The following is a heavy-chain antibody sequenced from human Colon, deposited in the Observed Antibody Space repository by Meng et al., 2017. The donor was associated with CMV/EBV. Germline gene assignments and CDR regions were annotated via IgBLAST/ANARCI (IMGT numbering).Heavy chain of an antibody. CDR3: AHKSLPAAFFDY. CDR1: VFSLNTYEVG. Sequence: QITLRESGPTRVKPTQTLTLTCTFSVFSLNTYEVGVGWFRQPPGKAPEWLALIYWDDDKRYRSSLGNRLTLTRDASKNQVVLTMTDMDPVDTATYYCAHKSLPAAFFDYWSQGTLVTVSS. D-gene: IGHD2-2*01. CDR2: IYWDDDK. J-gene: IGHJ4*02. V-gene: IGHV2-5*02.